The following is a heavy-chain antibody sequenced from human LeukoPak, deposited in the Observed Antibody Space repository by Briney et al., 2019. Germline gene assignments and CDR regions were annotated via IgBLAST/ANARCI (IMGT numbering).Heavy chain of an antibody. D-gene: IGHD6-13*01. CDR1: GFTFNSYS. CDR3: ARSNAAAGTYFDY. J-gene: IGHJ4*02. Sequence: GGSLRLSCAASGFTFNSYSMNWVRQAPGKGLEWVSSISSSSSYIYYADSVKGRFTISRDNAKNSLYLQMNNLRAEDTAVYYCARSNAAAGTYFDYWGQGTLVTVSS. V-gene: IGHV3-21*01. CDR2: ISSSSSYI.